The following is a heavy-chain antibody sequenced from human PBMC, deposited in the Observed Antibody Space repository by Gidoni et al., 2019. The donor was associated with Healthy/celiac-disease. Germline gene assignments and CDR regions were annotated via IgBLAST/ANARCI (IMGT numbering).Heavy chain of an antibody. CDR1: GFTFSSYA. CDR3: AKGVGLYYFDY. D-gene: IGHD5-12*01. CDR2: VSGSGGST. V-gene: IGHV3-23*01. J-gene: IGHJ4*02. Sequence: EVQLLESGGALVQPGGSLRLSCAASGFTFSSYAMSWVRQAPGKGLEWVSAVSGSGGSTYYADSVKGRFTISRDNSKNTLYLQMNSLRAEATAVYYCAKGVGLYYFDYWGQGTLVTVSS.